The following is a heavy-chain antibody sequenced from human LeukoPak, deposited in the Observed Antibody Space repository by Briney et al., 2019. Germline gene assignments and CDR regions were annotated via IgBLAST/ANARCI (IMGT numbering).Heavy chain of an antibody. CDR1: GFTFSSYS. Sequence: PGGSLRLSCAASGFTFSSYSMSWIRQPPGKGLEWIGYIYYSGTTNYNPSLKSRVTISVDTSKNQFSLKLSSVTAADTAVYYCARGVYIAAAQYAYWGQGTLVTVSS. V-gene: IGHV4-59*01. CDR3: ARGVYIAAAQYAY. J-gene: IGHJ4*02. D-gene: IGHD6-13*01. CDR2: IYYSGTT.